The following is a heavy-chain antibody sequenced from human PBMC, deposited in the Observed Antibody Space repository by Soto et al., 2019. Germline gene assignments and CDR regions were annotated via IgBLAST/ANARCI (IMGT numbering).Heavy chain of an antibody. CDR3: ARSVRSGSFPYYYYSMDF. D-gene: IGHD3-10*01. Sequence: EVQLVESGGGLVQPGGSLRLSCAASGFTSSNYWMHWVRQAPGKGLVWVSRIKSDGSSTSYADSVKGRFTISRDNAKNTXALPMHGLRAEDMAVYSCARSVRSGSFPYYYYSMDFWGQGTTVTVAS. V-gene: IGHV3-74*01. CDR1: GFTSSNYW. J-gene: IGHJ6*02. CDR2: IKSDGSST.